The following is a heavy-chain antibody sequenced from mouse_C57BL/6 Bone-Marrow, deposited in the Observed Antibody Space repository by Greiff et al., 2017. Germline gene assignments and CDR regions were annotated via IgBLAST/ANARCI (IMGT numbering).Heavy chain of an antibody. CDR2: INYDGSST. CDR1: GFTFSDYY. J-gene: IGHJ4*01. Sequence: EVQLVESEGGLVQPGSSMKLSCTASGFTFSDYYMAWVRQVPEKGLEWVANINYDGSSTYYLDSLKSRFIISRDNAKNILYLQMSSLKSEDTATYYCARDNALLRYMDYWGQGTSVTVSS. CDR3: ARDNALLRYMDY. D-gene: IGHD1-1*01. V-gene: IGHV5-16*01.